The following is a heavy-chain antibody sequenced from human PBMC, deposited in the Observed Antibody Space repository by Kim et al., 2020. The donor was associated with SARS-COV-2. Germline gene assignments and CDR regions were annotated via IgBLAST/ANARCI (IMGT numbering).Heavy chain of an antibody. V-gene: IGHV3-21*01. CDR2: ISSSSSYI. J-gene: IGHJ1*01. D-gene: IGHD1-26*01. CDR3: AKSYSQWEAEPSVDEYFQH. Sequence: GGSLRLSCAASGFTFSSYSMNWVRQAPGKGLEWVSSISSSSSYIYYADSVKGRFTISRDNAKNSLYLQMNSLRAEDTAVYYCAKSYSQWEAEPSVDEYFQHWGQGTLVTVSS. CDR1: GFTFSSYS.